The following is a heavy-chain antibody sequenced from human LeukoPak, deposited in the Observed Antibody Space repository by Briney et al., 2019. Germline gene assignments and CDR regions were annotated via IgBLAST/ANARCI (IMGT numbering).Heavy chain of an antibody. CDR1: GYTFTSYY. V-gene: IGHV1-46*01. Sequence: ASVKVSCKASGYTFTSYYMHWVRQAPGQGLEWMGIINPSGGSTSYAQKFQGQVTISADKSISTAYLQWSSLKASDTAMYYCARHLNSGSYFDYWGQGTLVTVSS. CDR3: ARHLNSGSYFDY. D-gene: IGHD1-26*01. CDR2: INPSGGST. J-gene: IGHJ4*02.